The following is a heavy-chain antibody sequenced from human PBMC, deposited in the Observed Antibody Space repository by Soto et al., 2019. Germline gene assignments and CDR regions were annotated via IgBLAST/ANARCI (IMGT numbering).Heavy chain of an antibody. D-gene: IGHD2-15*01. J-gene: IGHJ6*03. Sequence: ASVKVSCKASGYTFTSYGISWVRQAPGQGLEWMGWISAYNGNTNYAQKLQGRVTMTTDTSTSTAYMELRSLRSDDTAVYYCARSSLGLGYCSGGSCYGYYMDVWGKGTTVTSP. V-gene: IGHV1-18*01. CDR1: GYTFTSYG. CDR2: ISAYNGNT. CDR3: ARSSLGLGYCSGGSCYGYYMDV.